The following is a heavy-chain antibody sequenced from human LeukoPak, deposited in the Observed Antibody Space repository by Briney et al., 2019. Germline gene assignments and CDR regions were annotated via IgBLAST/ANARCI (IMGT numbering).Heavy chain of an antibody. CDR2: IYYSGAT. CDR1: GFTFSSYW. CDR3: ARVLSSGFSDY. Sequence: PGGSLRLSCAASGFTFSSYWMSWIRQPPGKGLEWIGYIYYSGATNYNPSLKSRVTISVDTSKKQFSLKLSSVTAADTAVYYCARVLSSGFSDYWGQGTLVTVSS. V-gene: IGHV4-59*01. J-gene: IGHJ4*02. D-gene: IGHD6-19*01.